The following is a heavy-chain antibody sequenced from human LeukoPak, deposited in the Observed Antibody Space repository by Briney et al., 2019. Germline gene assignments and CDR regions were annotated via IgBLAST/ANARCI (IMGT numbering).Heavy chain of an antibody. D-gene: IGHD2-21*01. CDR3: ARDDCGDTCYPGGY. Sequence: ASVKVSCKASGYTFTKYVVHWVRQAPGQRPEWMGWINAGNGDTKYSQNFQDRVTITRDTSANTAYMELSSLSSEDTALYYCARDDCGDTCYPGGYWGQGTLVTVSS. CDR1: GYTFTKYV. V-gene: IGHV1-3*01. CDR2: INAGNGDT. J-gene: IGHJ4*02.